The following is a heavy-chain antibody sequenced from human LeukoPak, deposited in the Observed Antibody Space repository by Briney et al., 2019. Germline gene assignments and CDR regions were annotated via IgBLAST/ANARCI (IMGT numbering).Heavy chain of an antibody. J-gene: IGHJ4*02. D-gene: IGHD6-13*01. V-gene: IGHV6-1*01. Sequence: SQTLSLTCAISGDSVSGNSATWTWIRQSPSRGLEWLGRTYYRSKWYNDYAVSVKSRITINPDTSKNQFSLQLSSVTPEDTAVYYCARGSSSNSWYFDYWGQGTLVTVSS. CDR1: GDSVSGNSAT. CDR2: TYYRSKWYN. CDR3: ARGSSSNSWYFDY.